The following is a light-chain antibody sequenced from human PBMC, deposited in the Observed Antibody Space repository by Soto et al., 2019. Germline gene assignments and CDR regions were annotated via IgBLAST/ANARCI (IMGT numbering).Light chain of an antibody. CDR3: QQNHNLPFT. Sequence: DIQMTQSPSSLSASVGDRVTITCQASQDIKTYLSWYQQKPRKPPELLIYDASNLEAGVPSRLHGSGSVTDFTFTIRALQPEDFATYYCQQNHNLPFTFGGGTKVEIK. CDR2: DAS. CDR1: QDIKTY. V-gene: IGKV1-33*01. J-gene: IGKJ4*01.